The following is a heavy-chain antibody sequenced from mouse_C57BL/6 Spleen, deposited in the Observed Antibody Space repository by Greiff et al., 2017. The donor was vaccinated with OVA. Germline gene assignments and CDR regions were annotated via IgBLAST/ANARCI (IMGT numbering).Heavy chain of an antibody. CDR1: GYTFTSYW. J-gene: IGHJ3*01. D-gene: IGHD2-4*01. Sequence: QVQLQQPGAELVKPGASVKLSCKASGYTFTSYWMQWVKQRPGQGLEWIGEIDPSDSYTNYNQKFKGKATLTVDTSSSTAYMQLSSLTSEDSAVYYCARGDYDGGFDYWGQGTLVTVSA. V-gene: IGHV1-50*01. CDR2: IDPSDSYT. CDR3: ARGDYDGGFDY.